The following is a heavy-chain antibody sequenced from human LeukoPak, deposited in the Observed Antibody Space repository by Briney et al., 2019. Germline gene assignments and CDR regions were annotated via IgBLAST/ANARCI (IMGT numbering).Heavy chain of an antibody. CDR3: ARVASYGSGSSRPFDY. CDR1: GGSISSYY. J-gene: IGHJ4*02. CDR2: IYYSGST. V-gene: IGHV4-59*01. D-gene: IGHD3-10*01. Sequence: PSETLSLTCTVSGGSISSYYWSWIRQPPGKGLEWIGYIYYSGSTNYNPSLKSRVTISVDTSKNQFSLKLSSVTAADTAVYYCARVASYGSGSSRPFDYWGQGTLVTVSS.